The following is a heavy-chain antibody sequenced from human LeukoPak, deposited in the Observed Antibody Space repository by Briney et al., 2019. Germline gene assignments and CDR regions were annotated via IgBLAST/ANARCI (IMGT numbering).Heavy chain of an antibody. Sequence: GASVRVSCMASGYTFTSYAMHWVRQAPGQRLERMGWIKVGIGNTKSSQKFQGRVTITRDTSASTAYMELSRLRSEDTAVYYCARVGTIFGVTSRYWFDPWGQGTLVTVSS. D-gene: IGHD3-3*01. V-gene: IGHV1-3*01. CDR3: ARVGTIFGVTSRYWFDP. J-gene: IGHJ5*02. CDR2: IKVGIGNT. CDR1: GYTFTSYA.